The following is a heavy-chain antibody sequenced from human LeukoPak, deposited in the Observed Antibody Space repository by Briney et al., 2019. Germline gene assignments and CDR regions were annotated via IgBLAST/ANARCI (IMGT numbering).Heavy chain of an antibody. J-gene: IGHJ6*03. CDR3: ARGGTMDV. Sequence: GGSLRLSCAASGFTFSSYAMSWVRQAPGKGPEWVANINEDGSEKHYVGSVRGRFTISRDNADNSLHLQMNSLRPEDMAVYYCARGGTMDVWGKGTTVTVSS. V-gene: IGHV3-7*01. CDR1: GFTFSSYA. CDR2: INEDGSEK.